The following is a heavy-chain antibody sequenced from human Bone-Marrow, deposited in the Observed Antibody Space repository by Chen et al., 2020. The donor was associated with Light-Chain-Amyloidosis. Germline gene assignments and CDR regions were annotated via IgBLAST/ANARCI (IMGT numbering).Heavy chain of an antibody. CDR3: TRVRVSYDFWKGSLDF. CDR1: GLTVTTSY. Sequence: EVQLVETGGGFIQPGGSLRLSCAASGLTVTTSYMTWVRQAPGKGLEWVSTIYTTGKTYYADSVKGRFTISTDNSQNTLYLQMSSLRTDDTAVYFCTRVRVSYDFWKGSLDFWGQGTTVTVSS. CDR2: IYTTGKT. V-gene: IGHV3-53*02. D-gene: IGHD3-3*01. J-gene: IGHJ6*02.